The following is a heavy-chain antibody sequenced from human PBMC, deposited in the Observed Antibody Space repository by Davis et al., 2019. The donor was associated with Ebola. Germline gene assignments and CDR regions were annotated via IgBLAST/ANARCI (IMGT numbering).Heavy chain of an antibody. V-gene: IGHV3-53*05. Sequence: GESLKISCAASGFTVSSNYMSWVRQAPGKGLEWVSVIYSGGSTYYADSVKGRFTISRDNSKNTLYLQMNSLRAEDTAVYYCAKELDVVVPAAIFYYYYGMDVWGQGTTVTVSS. D-gene: IGHD2-2*02. J-gene: IGHJ6*02. CDR2: IYSGGST. CDR3: AKELDVVVPAAIFYYYYGMDV. CDR1: GFTVSSNY.